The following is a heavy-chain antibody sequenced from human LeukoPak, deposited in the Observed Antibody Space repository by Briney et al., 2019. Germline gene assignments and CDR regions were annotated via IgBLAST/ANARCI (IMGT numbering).Heavy chain of an antibody. V-gene: IGHV3-7*01. D-gene: IGHD3-10*01. Sequence: GASLRLSCAASGFIFSNYAMSWVRQAPGKGLEWVANIKYDGSAKYYVDSVKGRFTISRDNAKNSLYLQMNSLRAEDTAVYYCARQPFGFWGQGTLVTVSS. CDR1: GFIFSNYA. CDR3: ARQPFGF. J-gene: IGHJ4*02. CDR2: IKYDGSAK.